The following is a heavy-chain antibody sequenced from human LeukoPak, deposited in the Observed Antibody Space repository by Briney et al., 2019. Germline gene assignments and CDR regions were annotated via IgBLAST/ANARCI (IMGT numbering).Heavy chain of an antibody. CDR2: INPSGGST. CDR3: VRVAVTANYYFDY. D-gene: IGHD2-21*02. J-gene: IGHJ4*02. V-gene: IGHV1-46*03. CDR1: GYTFTGYY. Sequence: ASVKVSCKASGYTFTGYYMHWVRQAPGQGLEWMGIINPSGGSTSYAQKFQGRVTMTRDTSTSTVYMELSSLRSEDTAVYYCVRVAVTANYYFDYWGQGTLVTVSS.